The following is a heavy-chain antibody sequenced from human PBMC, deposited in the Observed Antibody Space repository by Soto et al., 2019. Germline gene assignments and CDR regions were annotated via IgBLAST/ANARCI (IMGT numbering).Heavy chain of an antibody. J-gene: IGHJ4*02. Sequence: QVQLVQSGAEVKKPGSSVKVSCKASVGTFSSYAISWVRQAPGQGLEWMGGIIPIFGTANYAQKFQGRVTITADESTSTAYMELSSLRSEDTAVYYCHYYDSSGYYYVGVDYWGQGTLVTVSS. D-gene: IGHD3-22*01. CDR2: IIPIFGTA. V-gene: IGHV1-69*12. CDR3: HYYDSSGYYYVGVDY. CDR1: VGTFSSYA.